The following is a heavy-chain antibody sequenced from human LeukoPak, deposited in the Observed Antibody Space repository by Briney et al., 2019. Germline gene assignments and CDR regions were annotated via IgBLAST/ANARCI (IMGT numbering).Heavy chain of an antibody. J-gene: IGHJ4*02. Sequence: GGSLRLSCAASGFSFSSYHMRWGRQAPGKGLEYVAAITNSGAGTYYANFVQGRFTISRDNSKNTLHLQMGSLRADDMAVYYCATVSSGGKDDYWGQGPLVTVSS. CDR2: ITNSGAGT. CDR3: ATVSSGGKDDY. D-gene: IGHD6-19*01. V-gene: IGHV3-64*01. CDR1: GFSFSSYH.